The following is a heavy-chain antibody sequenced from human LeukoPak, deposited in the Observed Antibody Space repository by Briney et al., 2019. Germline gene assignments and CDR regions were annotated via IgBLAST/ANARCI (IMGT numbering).Heavy chain of an antibody. CDR2: IIPIFGTA. CDR3: ARSQLYSGYDYYYYYMDV. J-gene: IGHJ6*03. V-gene: IGHV1-69*06. CDR1: GYTFTNYA. D-gene: IGHD5-12*01. Sequence: SVKVSCKASGYTFTNYAMNWVRQAPGQGLEWMGGIIPIFGTANYAQKFQGRVTITADKSTSTAYMELSSLRSEDTAVYYCARSQLYSGYDYYYYYMDVWGKGTTVTISS.